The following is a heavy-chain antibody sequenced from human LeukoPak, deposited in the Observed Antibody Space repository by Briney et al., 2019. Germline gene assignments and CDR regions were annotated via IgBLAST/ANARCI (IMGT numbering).Heavy chain of an antibody. J-gene: IGHJ4*02. CDR2: ISSSSSYI. CDR1: GFTFSSYS. V-gene: IGHV3-21*01. Sequence: GGSLRLSCAASGFTFSSYSMNWVRQAPGKGREWVSSISSSSSYIYYADSVKGRFTIPRDNAKNSLYLQMNSLTAEDTGVYSCARVFPSSCRDYWGQGTLVSVSS. D-gene: IGHD2-2*01. CDR3: ARVFPSSCRDY.